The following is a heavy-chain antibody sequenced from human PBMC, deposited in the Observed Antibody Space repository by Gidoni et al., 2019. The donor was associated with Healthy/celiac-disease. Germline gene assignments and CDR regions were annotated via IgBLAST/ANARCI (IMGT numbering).Heavy chain of an antibody. Sequence: QVQLVESGGGVVQPGRSLRLSCVASEFAFSSYAMHWVRLAPGKGLEWVAVISFDGSNMFYVDSVKGRFTISRDNSKNTLYLQMNSLRAEDTAVYYGARGPSEYYYYYGMDVWGQGTTVTVSS. J-gene: IGHJ6*02. CDR1: EFAFSSYA. CDR2: ISFDGSNM. CDR3: ARGPSEYYYYYGMDV. V-gene: IGHV3-30*01.